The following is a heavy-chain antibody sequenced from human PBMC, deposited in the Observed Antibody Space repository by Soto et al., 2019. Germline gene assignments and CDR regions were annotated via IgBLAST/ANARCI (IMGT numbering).Heavy chain of an antibody. Sequence: ASVKVSCKACGYSFTRYGIAWARQAPGQGLEWMGWINTYNGNTNYAQNLQGRVTLTTDTSTSTAYMELTSLRSNDTAIYYCAMVDVYVTPSPQDVWGQGTTVTVSS. CDR2: INTYNGNT. CDR1: GYSFTRYG. V-gene: IGHV1-18*01. J-gene: IGHJ6*02. D-gene: IGHD3-16*01. CDR3: AMVDVYVTPSPQDV.